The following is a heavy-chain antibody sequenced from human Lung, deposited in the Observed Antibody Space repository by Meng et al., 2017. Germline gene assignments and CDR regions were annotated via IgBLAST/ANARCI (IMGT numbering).Heavy chain of an antibody. J-gene: IGHJ5*02. Sequence: QVQLQESGPGLVKPSQTLSLTCTVSGFSFSSGGYYWGWIRQHPGRGLEWIGYIYYSGSTFYNPAFKSRVTISVDTSKNQFSLNLNSVSAADTAVYYCVREGNRLLDPWGQGTLVTVSS. D-gene: IGHD3-3*01. CDR2: IYYSGST. V-gene: IGHV4-31*03. CDR1: GFSFSSGGYY. CDR3: VREGNRLLDP.